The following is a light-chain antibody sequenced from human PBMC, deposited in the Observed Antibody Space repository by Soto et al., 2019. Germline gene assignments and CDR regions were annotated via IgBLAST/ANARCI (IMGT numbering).Light chain of an antibody. V-gene: IGKV1-5*03. Sequence: DIQMTQSPSTLSASLGDRVTITCRASQIISSWLAWYQQKPGKAPKLLIYKASSLESGVPSRFSGSGSGTEFTLTISSLQPDDFATYYCKQYNSYPWTFGQGTKVDIK. J-gene: IGKJ1*01. CDR2: KAS. CDR3: KQYNSYPWT. CDR1: QIISSW.